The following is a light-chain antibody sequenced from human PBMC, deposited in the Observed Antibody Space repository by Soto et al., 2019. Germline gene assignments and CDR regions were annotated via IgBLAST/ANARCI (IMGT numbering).Light chain of an antibody. CDR2: TKA. J-gene: IGLJ2*01. CDR1: NSNIGAGYT. V-gene: IGLV1-40*01. Sequence: QSALTQPPSVTGAPGQRITISCTGSNSNIGAGYTVHWYQQFPGTAPTLLRFTKANRPSGVPDRFSASKSGTSASLAITGLQGEDEADYYCQSYDNNLTGLIFGGGTQLTVL. CDR3: QSYDNNLTGLI.